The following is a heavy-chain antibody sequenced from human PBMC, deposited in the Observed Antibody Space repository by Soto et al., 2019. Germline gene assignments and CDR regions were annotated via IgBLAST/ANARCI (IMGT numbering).Heavy chain of an antibody. CDR3: ASLNTVTAGRPWYYGMAA. J-gene: IGHJ6*02. Sequence: QVQLVQSGAEVKKPGASVKVSCKASGYTFTRYYMHWVRQAPGQGLEWMGIINPSGGSTSYAQKVQGRVTMTRDTSTSTVYMELSSLTSEDTAVYYCASLNTVTAGRPWYYGMAAWGQGTTVTVSS. D-gene: IGHD4-17*01. CDR1: GYTFTRYY. V-gene: IGHV1-46*01. CDR2: INPSGGST.